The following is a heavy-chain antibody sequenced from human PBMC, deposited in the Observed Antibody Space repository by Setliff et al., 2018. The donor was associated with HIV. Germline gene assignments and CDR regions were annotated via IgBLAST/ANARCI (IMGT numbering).Heavy chain of an antibody. CDR1: GYTLTTHA. V-gene: IGHV1-3*01. J-gene: IGHJ4*02. D-gene: IGHD3-10*01. CDR2: INAGNGNT. CDR3: ARNDASGSYYRLDY. Sequence: ASVKVSCKASGYTLTTHAMHWVRQAPGLSLEWMGWINAGNGNTKYSQKFQGRVTITRDASTSTAYMELNSLRSEDTAVYYCARNDASGSYYRLDYWGQGTLVTVSS.